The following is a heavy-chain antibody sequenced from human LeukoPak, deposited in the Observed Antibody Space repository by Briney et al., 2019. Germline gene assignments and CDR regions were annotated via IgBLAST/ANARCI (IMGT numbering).Heavy chain of an antibody. J-gene: IGHJ4*02. CDR2: INKDGSTT. CDR1: GLIFSNNW. Sequence: PGGSLRLSCAASGLIFSNNWMHWVRQAPGKGLVWVSHINKDGSTTNYADSVKGRFTISRDNARNTLYLQMNSLRVEVTAVYYCVSSLGGNDNWGQGTLVSVSS. CDR3: VSSLGGNDN. V-gene: IGHV3-74*01.